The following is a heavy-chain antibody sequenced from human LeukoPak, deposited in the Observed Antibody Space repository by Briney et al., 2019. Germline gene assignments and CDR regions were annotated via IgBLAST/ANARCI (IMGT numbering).Heavy chain of an antibody. V-gene: IGHV4-38-2*02. Sequence: SETLSLTCTVSGYSISSGYYWGWIRQPPGKGLEWIGSIYHSGSTYYNPSLKSRVTISVDTSKNQFSLKLSSVTAADTAVYYCATPGIAAAGDLYYFDYWGQGTLVTVSS. CDR3: ATPGIAAAGDLYYFDY. CDR1: GYSISSGYY. CDR2: IYHSGST. D-gene: IGHD6-13*01. J-gene: IGHJ4*02.